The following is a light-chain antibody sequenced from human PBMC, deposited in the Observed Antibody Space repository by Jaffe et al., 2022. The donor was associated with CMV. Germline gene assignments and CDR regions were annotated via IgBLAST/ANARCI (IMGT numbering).Light chain of an antibody. V-gene: IGLV2-14*03. Sequence: QSALTQPASVSGSPGQSITISCTGVSSDVGGYNSVSWYQQHPGKAPQLMIYDVTYRPSGVSNRFSGSKSGNTASLTISGLQAEDEADYYCSSYTRSSSLDVVFGGGTRLTVL. CDR1: SSDVGGYNS. CDR2: DVT. J-gene: IGLJ2*01. CDR3: SSYTRSSSLDVV.